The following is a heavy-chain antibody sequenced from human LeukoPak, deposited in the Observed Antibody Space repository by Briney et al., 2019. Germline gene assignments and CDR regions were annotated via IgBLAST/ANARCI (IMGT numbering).Heavy chain of an antibody. Sequence: PSETLSLTCTVSGGSISSGGYYWSWIRQPPGKGLEWIGYFYYSGSTNYNPSLKSRVTISVDTSKNQFSLKLSSVTAADTAVYYCARRTPLTYWFDPWGQGTLVTVSS. CDR2: FYYSGST. CDR1: GGSISSGGYY. CDR3: ARRTPLTYWFDP. J-gene: IGHJ5*02. V-gene: IGHV4-61*08.